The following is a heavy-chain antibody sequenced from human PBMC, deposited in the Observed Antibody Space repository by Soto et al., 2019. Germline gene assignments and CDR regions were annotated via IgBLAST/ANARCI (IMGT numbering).Heavy chain of an antibody. CDR3: ARDVTGTYGWFDP. V-gene: IGHV3-33*01. CDR2: IWYDGSNK. J-gene: IGHJ5*02. CDR1: GFTFSSYG. Sequence: GGSLRLSCAASGFTFSSYGMHWVRQAPGKGLEWVAVIWYDGSNKYYADSVKGRFTISRDNAKNTLYLQMNSLRAEDTAVYYCARDVTGTYGWFDPWGQGTLVTVSS. D-gene: IGHD6-19*01.